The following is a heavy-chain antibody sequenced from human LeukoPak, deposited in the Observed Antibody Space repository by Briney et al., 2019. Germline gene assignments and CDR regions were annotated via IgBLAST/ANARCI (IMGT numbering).Heavy chain of an antibody. D-gene: IGHD3-3*01. CDR1: GFTFSSYW. CDR3: ARDPFITIFGVVIRRDY. V-gene: IGHV4-4*02. CDR2: VYYSGST. Sequence: GSLRLSCAASGFTFSSYWMSWVRQAPGKGLEWIGNVYYSGSTYYSPSLKSRVTISVDTSKNQFSLKLSSVTAADTAMYYCARDPFITIFGVVIRRDYWGQGTLVTVSS. J-gene: IGHJ4*02.